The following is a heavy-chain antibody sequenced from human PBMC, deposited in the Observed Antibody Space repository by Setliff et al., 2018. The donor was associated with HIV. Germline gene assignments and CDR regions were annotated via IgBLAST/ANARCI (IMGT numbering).Heavy chain of an antibody. D-gene: IGHD3-3*01. V-gene: IGHV4-4*09. J-gene: IGHJ4*01. Sequence: PSETLSLTCSVSGGSISGHFWSWIRQSPGKGLEWIGYIYGNGNTKYNRFLNSRVTMSVDTSKNQFSLNLNSVTAADTAMYYCARLDSSIFGTIKPLHHFDYWGQGLMVTVSS. CDR2: IYGNGNT. CDR1: GGSISGHF. CDR3: ARLDSSIFGTIKPLHHFDY.